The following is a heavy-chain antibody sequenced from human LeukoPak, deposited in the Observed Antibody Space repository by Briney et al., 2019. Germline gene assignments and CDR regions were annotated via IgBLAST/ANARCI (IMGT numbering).Heavy chain of an antibody. CDR2: IIPIFGTA. Sequence: SVKVSCKASGGTFSSYAISWVRQAPGQGLEWMGGIIPIFGTANYAQKFQGRVTITADESTSAAYMELSSLRSEDTAVYYCARDPRRLALAAAGLFDPWGQGTLVTVSS. CDR1: GGTFSSYA. J-gene: IGHJ5*02. D-gene: IGHD6-13*01. CDR3: ARDPRRLALAAAGLFDP. V-gene: IGHV1-69*13.